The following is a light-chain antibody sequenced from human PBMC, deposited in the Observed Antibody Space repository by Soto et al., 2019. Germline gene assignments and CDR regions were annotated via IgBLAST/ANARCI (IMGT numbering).Light chain of an antibody. CDR3: QQYYSAPQLT. CDR1: QTVLYSRDKKNY. Sequence: DIVMTQSPDSLAVSLGERATINCKSSQTVLYSRDKKNYLAWYQHKSGQPPKLLIYWASTRESGVPVRFSGSGSGTDFTLTISSLQAEDVAVYYCQQYYSAPQLTFGGGTKVEIK. J-gene: IGKJ4*01. V-gene: IGKV4-1*01. CDR2: WAS.